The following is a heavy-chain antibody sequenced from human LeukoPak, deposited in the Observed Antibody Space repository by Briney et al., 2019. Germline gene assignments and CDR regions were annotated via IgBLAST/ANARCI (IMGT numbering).Heavy chain of an antibody. Sequence: ASVKVSCKASGYTFSGYYVHWVRQAPGQGLEWMGWINPNSGGTKYAQKFQGRVTMTRDTSITTVYMELSRLRSDDTAVYYCARDYYDSSGNGAYDIWGQGTMVTVSS. D-gene: IGHD3-22*01. V-gene: IGHV1-2*02. CDR1: GYTFSGYY. CDR3: ARDYYDSSGNGAYDI. CDR2: INPNSGGT. J-gene: IGHJ3*02.